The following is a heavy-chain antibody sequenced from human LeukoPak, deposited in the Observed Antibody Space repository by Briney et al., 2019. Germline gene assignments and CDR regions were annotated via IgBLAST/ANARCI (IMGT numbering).Heavy chain of an antibody. CDR2: ISWNSGAM. V-gene: IGHV3-9*01. D-gene: IGHD3-10*01. Sequence: GGSLRLSCAASTFTFSNYWMNWVRQAPGKGLEWVSSISWNSGAMGYADSVKGRFTISRDNANNSLYLHMNSLRQDDTAFYYCVKDRNYYGSGSVYFDYWGQGTLVTVSS. J-gene: IGHJ4*02. CDR3: VKDRNYYGSGSVYFDY. CDR1: TFTFSNYW.